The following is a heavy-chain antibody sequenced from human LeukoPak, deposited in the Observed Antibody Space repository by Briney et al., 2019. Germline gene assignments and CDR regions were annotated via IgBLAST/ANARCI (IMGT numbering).Heavy chain of an antibody. CDR1: GFTFSSYG. D-gene: IGHD3-22*01. CDR2: ISYDGSNK. CDR3: AKDYGYYDSSGYPQE. Sequence: GGSLRLSCAASGFTFSSYGMHWVRQAPGKGLEWVAVISYDGSNKYYADSVKGRFTISRDNSKNTLYLQMNSLRAEDTAVYYCAKDYGYYDSSGYPQEWGQGTLVTVSS. V-gene: IGHV3-30*18. J-gene: IGHJ4*02.